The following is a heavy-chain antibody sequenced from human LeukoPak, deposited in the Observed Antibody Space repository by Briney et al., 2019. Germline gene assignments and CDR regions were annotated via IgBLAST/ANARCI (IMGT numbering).Heavy chain of an antibody. V-gene: IGHV1-69*13. J-gene: IGHJ6*04. Sequence: ASVKVSCKASGGTFSSYAISWVRQAPGQGLEWMGGIIPIFGTANYAQKFQGRVTITADESTSTAYMELSSLRSEDTAVYYCVRDIVVVPAADLYYYYGVDVWGKGTTVTVSS. CDR1: GGTFSSYA. CDR2: IIPIFGTA. D-gene: IGHD2-2*01. CDR3: VRDIVVVPAADLYYYYGVDV.